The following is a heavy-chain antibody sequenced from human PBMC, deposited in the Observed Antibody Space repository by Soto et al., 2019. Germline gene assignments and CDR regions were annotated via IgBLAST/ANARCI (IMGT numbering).Heavy chain of an antibody. J-gene: IGHJ4*02. V-gene: IGHV3-30*18. CDR1: GFTFSSYG. Sequence: QVQLVESGGGVVQPGRSLRLSCAASGFTFSSYGMHWVRQAPGKGLEWVAVISYDGSNKYYADSVKGRFTISRDNSKNTLYLQMNSLRAEDTAMYYCAKLHSSGGGSYGYWGQGTLVTVSS. CDR2: ISYDGSNK. D-gene: IGHD6-19*01. CDR3: AKLHSSGGGSYGY.